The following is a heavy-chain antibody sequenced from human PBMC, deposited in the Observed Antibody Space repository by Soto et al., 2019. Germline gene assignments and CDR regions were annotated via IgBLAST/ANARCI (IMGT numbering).Heavy chain of an antibody. CDR3: ARALGYCSSTSCYRYYYYGMDV. CDR2: IIPIFGTA. Sequence: SVKVSCKASGGTFSSYVISWVRQAPGQGLEWMGGIIPIFGTANYAQKFQGRVTITADKSTSTAYMELSSLRSEDTAVYYCARALGYCSSTSCYRYYYYGMDVWGQGTTVTVSS. CDR1: GGTFSSYV. J-gene: IGHJ6*02. D-gene: IGHD2-2*01. V-gene: IGHV1-69*06.